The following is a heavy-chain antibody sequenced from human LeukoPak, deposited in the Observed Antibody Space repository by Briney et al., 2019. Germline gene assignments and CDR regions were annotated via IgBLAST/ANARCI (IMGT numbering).Heavy chain of an antibody. CDR1: GYTFTSYY. CDR3: ARELRYDFWSHQPGTPAYYYYGMDV. D-gene: IGHD3-3*01. J-gene: IGHJ6*02. Sequence: GSVKVSCKASGYTFTSYYMHWVRQAPGQGLEWMGIINPSGGSTNYAQKFQGRGTMTRDTSTSTVYMELSSLRSEDTAVYYCARELRYDFWSHQPGTPAYYYYGMDVWGQGTTVTVSS. CDR2: INPSGGST. V-gene: IGHV1-46*01.